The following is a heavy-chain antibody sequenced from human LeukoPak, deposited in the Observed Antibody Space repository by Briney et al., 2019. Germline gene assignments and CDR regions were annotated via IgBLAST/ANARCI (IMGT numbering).Heavy chain of an antibody. CDR3: ARDLRNVVVVAASLDY. CDR2: VNWNGDSI. D-gene: IGHD2-15*01. CDR1: GFTFDDYA. Sequence: GGSLRLSCAASGFTFDDYAMSWVRQAPGKGLEWVSGVNWNGDSIGYADSVKGRFTVFRDNAKNSLYLQMNSLGAEDTAFYYCARDLRNVVVVAASLDYWGQGALVTVSS. J-gene: IGHJ4*02. V-gene: IGHV3-20*04.